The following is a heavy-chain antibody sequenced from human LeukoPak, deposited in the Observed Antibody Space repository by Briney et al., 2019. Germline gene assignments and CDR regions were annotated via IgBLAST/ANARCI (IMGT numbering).Heavy chain of an antibody. D-gene: IGHD4-17*01. V-gene: IGHV3-30*18. CDR3: AKDGRDYGDYVDY. J-gene: IGHJ4*02. Sequence: PGRSLRLSCAASGFTFSSYYMHWVRQAPGKGLEWVAVISYDGSNKYYADSVKGRFTISRDNSKNTLYLQMNSLRAEDTAVYYCAKDGRDYGDYVDYWGQGTLVTVSS. CDR1: GFTFSSYY. CDR2: ISYDGSNK.